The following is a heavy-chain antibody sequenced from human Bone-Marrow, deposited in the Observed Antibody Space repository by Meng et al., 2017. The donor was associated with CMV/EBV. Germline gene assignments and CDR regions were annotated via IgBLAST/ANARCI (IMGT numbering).Heavy chain of an antibody. J-gene: IGHJ1*01. Sequence: GESLKISCVASGFTFSKWEMNWVRQAPGKGLEWVSYISSSETNIYYPDSVKGRFTISRDNAKNSLYLQMNSLRAEDTAVYYCVTPFLVTPTYWGQGTLVTGSS. CDR1: GFTFSKWE. CDR3: VTPFLVTPTY. V-gene: IGHV3-48*03. D-gene: IGHD4-23*01. CDR2: ISSSETNI.